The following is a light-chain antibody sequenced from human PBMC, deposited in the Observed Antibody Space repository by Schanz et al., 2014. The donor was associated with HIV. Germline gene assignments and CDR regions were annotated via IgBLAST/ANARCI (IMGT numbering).Light chain of an antibody. J-gene: IGLJ2*01. V-gene: IGLV2-14*03. CDR3: GSHTTTSTLV. Sequence: QSALTQPASVSGSPGQSITISCTGTSSDIGAYSYVSWYQHHPGKAPKLMIYDVNYRPSGVSSRFSGSKSGNTASLTISGLRAEDEADYYCGSHTTTSTLVFGGGTKLIVL. CDR2: DVN. CDR1: SSDIGAYSY.